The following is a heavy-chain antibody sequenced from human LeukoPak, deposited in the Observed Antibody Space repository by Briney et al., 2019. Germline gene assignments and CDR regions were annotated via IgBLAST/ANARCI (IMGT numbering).Heavy chain of an antibody. CDR1: GGSISSYY. V-gene: IGHV4-59*01. CDR3: ARRAGAYSHPYDY. Sequence: SSESLSLTCTVSGGSISSYYWSWIRQPPGKGLEWIGYIYYSGSTNYNPSLKSRVTISVDTSKNQFSLKLSSVTATDTAVYYCARRAGAYSHPYDYWGQGTLVTVSS. D-gene: IGHD4/OR15-4a*01. J-gene: IGHJ4*02. CDR2: IYYSGST.